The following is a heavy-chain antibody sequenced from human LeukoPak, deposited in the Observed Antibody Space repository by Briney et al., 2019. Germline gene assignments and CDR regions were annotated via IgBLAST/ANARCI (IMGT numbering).Heavy chain of an antibody. Sequence: ASVKVSCKAPGYTFTSYDINWVRQATGQGLEWMGWMNPNSGNTGYAQKFQGRVTITRNTSISTAYMELSSLRSEDTAVYYCARGTGPRYFDRLFAGYYYYMDVWGKGTTVTVSS. CDR3: ARGTGPRYFDRLFAGYYYYMDV. J-gene: IGHJ6*03. CDR1: GYTFTSYD. D-gene: IGHD3-9*01. V-gene: IGHV1-8*03. CDR2: MNPNSGNT.